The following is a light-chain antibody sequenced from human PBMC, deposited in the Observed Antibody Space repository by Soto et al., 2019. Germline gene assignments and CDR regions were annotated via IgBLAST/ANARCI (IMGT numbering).Light chain of an antibody. J-gene: IGLJ3*02. V-gene: IGLV2-23*03. CDR3: CSYADTSTFWVV. Sequence: QSALTQPASVSGSPGQSITISCSGTSSDFGGYNVVSWYQQHPGKAPKLIIYEGTKRHSGVSNRFSGSKSGNAASLTISGLQTEDEADYYCCSYADTSTFWVVFGGGTKLTVL. CDR1: SSDFGGYNV. CDR2: EGT.